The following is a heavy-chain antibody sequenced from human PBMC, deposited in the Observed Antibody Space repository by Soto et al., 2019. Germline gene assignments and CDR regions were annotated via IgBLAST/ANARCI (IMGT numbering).Heavy chain of an antibody. J-gene: IGHJ4*02. D-gene: IGHD3-10*01. Sequence: QITLKESGPTLVKPTQTLTLTCTFSGFSLSTSGVGVDWIRQPPGKALEWLALIYWDDDKRYSPSLKSRRTITKDTSKNQVVLTMTNMDPVDTATYYWAHAKEPLDYYGSGSFDYWGQGTLVTVSS. CDR2: IYWDDDK. CDR1: GFSLSTSGVG. V-gene: IGHV2-5*02. CDR3: AHAKEPLDYYGSGSFDY.